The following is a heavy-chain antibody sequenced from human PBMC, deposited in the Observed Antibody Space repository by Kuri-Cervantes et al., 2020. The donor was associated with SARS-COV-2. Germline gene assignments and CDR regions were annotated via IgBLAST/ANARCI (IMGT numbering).Heavy chain of an antibody. CDR2: ISGSGGST. J-gene: IGHJ6*02. Sequence: GSLKISCAASGFTFSSYAMSWVRQAPGKGLEWVSAISGSGGSTYYADSVKGRFTISRDNSKNTLYLQMNSLRAEDTAVYYCAKDLYSYGYYYYGMDVWGQGTTVTVSS. V-gene: IGHV3-23*01. CDR1: GFTFSSYA. D-gene: IGHD5-18*01. CDR3: AKDLYSYGYYYYGMDV.